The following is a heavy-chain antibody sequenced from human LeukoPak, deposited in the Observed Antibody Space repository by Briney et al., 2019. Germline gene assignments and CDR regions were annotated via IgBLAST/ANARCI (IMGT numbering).Heavy chain of an antibody. D-gene: IGHD3-10*01. CDR2: FDPEDGET. J-gene: IGHJ5*02. Sequence: ASVKVSCKVSGYTLTELSMHWVRQAPGKGLEWMGGFDPEDGETIYAQKFQGRVTMTEDTSTDTAYMELSSLRTEDTAVYYCARGITMVRARAFDPWGQGTLVTVSS. V-gene: IGHV1-24*01. CDR3: ARGITMVRARAFDP. CDR1: GYTLTELS.